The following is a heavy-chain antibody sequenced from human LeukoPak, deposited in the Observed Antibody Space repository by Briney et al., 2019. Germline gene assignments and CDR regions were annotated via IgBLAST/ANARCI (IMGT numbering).Heavy chain of an antibody. CDR1: GFTFSSYS. CDR3: AREGSLPTRSDY. Sequence: GGSLRLSCAASGFTFSSYSMNWVRQAPGKGLEWVSSISSSSSYIYYADSVKGRFTISRDSAKNSLYLQTNSLTAEDTAVYYCAREGSLPTRSDYWGQGTLVTVSS. CDR2: ISSSSSYI. J-gene: IGHJ4*02. D-gene: IGHD1-14*01. V-gene: IGHV3-21*01.